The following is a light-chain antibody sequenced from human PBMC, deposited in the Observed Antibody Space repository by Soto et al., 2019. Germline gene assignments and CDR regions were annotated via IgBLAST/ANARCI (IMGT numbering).Light chain of an antibody. J-gene: IGLJ2*01. V-gene: IGLV1-40*01. CDR1: SSNIGAGYD. Sequence: QSVLTQPPSVSGAPGQRVTISCTGSSSNIGAGYDVHWYQQLPGTAPKLLIYGNSNRPSGVPDRFSGSKSGTSASLAITGLQAXXXADXYCQSYDSSLSGVVFGGGTKLTVL. CDR3: QSYDSSLSGVV. CDR2: GNS.